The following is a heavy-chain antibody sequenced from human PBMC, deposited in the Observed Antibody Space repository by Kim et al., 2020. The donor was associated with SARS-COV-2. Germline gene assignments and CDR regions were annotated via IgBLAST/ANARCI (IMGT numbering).Heavy chain of an antibody. CDR1: GGSFSGYY. V-gene: IGHV4-34*01. CDR2: INHSGST. J-gene: IGHJ4*02. CDR3: ARGGIVVVTATLTAFDY. Sequence: SETLSLTCAVYGGSFSGYYWSWIRQPPGKGLEWIGEINHSGSTNYNPSLKSRVTISVDTSKNQFSLKLSSVTAADTAVYYCARGGIVVVTATLTAFDYWGQGTLVTVSS. D-gene: IGHD2-21*02.